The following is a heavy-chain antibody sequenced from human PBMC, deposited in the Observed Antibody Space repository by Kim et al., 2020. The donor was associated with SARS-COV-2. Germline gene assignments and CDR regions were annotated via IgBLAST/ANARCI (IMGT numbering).Heavy chain of an antibody. D-gene: IGHD3-22*01. CDR1: GYSFTSYW. J-gene: IGHJ4*02. CDR2: IYPGDSDT. Sequence: GPSLKISCKGSGYSFTSYWIGWVRQMPGKGLEWMGIIYPGDSDTRYSPSFQGQVTISADKSISTAYLQWSSLKASDTAMYYCARQTYDSSGYYYDDYWGQGTLVTVSS. V-gene: IGHV5-51*01. CDR3: ARQTYDSSGYYYDDY.